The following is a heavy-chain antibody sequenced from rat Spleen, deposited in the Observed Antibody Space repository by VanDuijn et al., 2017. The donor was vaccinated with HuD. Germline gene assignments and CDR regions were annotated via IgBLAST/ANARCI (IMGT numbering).Heavy chain of an antibody. D-gene: IGHD1-6*01. CDR1: GFTFNNYW. CDR3: TRMYTTDDYWYFDF. Sequence: EVQLVESGGGLVQPGRSLKLSCVVSGFTFNNYWMTWIRQAPGKGLEWVASITKTGGNTYYPDSVKGRFTASRDNVKSTLYLQMDSLRSEDTATYYCTRMYTTDDYWYFDFWGPGTMVTVSS. CDR2: ITKTGGNT. J-gene: IGHJ1*01. V-gene: IGHV5-31*01.